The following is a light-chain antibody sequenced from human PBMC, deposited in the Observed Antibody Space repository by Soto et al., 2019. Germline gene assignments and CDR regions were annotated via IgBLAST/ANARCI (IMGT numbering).Light chain of an antibody. CDR1: QSVASN. V-gene: IGKV3-15*01. J-gene: IGKJ5*01. CDR3: QHYNNWPIT. Sequence: EILMTQSPGTLAVSPGERVALSCRASQSVASNLAWYQQKPGQAPRLLIYGTSTRATGVPARFSGSGSGTDFTLTISSLQAADFAVYHCQHYNNWPITFGQGTRLEIK. CDR2: GTS.